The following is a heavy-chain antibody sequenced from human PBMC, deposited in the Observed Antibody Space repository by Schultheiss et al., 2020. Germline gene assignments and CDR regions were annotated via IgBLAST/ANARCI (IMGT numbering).Heavy chain of an antibody. CDR2: INHSGST. V-gene: IGHV4-34*01. CDR3: ARDSPVYGMDV. CDR1: GFTFSSYS. Sequence: GSLRLSCAASGFTFSSYSMNWVRQAPGKGLEWIGEINHSGSTNYNPSLKSRVTISVDTSKNQFSLKLSSVTAADTAVYYCARDSPVYGMDVWGQGTTVTVSS. J-gene: IGHJ6*02.